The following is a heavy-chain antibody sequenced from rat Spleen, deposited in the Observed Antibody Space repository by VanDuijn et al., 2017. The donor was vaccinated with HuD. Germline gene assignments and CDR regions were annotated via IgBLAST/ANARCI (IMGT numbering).Heavy chain of an antibody. Sequence: EVQLVESGGGLVQPGRSLKLSCAASGFTFSDYGMAWVRQAPTKGLEWVATISYDGSSTYYRDSVKGRFTISRDNAKSTLYLQMDSLRSEDTATYYCTTERFITIAAISPFDYWGQGVMVTVSS. V-gene: IGHV5-29*01. CDR1: GFTFSDYG. D-gene: IGHD1-2*01. CDR3: TTERFITIAAISPFDY. J-gene: IGHJ2*01. CDR2: ISYDGSST.